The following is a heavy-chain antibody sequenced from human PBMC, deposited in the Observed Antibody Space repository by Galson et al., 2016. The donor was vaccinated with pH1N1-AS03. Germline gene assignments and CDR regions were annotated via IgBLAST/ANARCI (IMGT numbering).Heavy chain of an antibody. J-gene: IGHJ4*02. V-gene: IGHV3-30*03. Sequence: SLRLSCAASGFTFRSYGMHWVRQTPGKGLQWVAVISYDESKKLYADSVRGRSTISRDNSKNTLYLQMNSLRPEDTAVYFCARSQSFYVDYFDNWGQVTLVTVSS. CDR1: GFTFRSYG. CDR2: ISYDESKK. CDR3: ARSQSFYVDYFDN. D-gene: IGHD3-10*02.